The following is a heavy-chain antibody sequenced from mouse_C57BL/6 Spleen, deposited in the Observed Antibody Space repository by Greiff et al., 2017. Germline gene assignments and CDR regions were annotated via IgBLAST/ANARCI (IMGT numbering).Heavy chain of an antibody. Sequence: EVNVVESGGGLVKPGGSLKLSCAASGFTFSDYGMHWVRQAPETGLEWVAYISSGSSTIYYADKVKGRFTISRDNAKNTLFLQMNSLRSEDTAMYYCASAVTTVYYFDYWGQGTTLTVSS. CDR2: ISSGSSTI. V-gene: IGHV5-17*01. CDR1: GFTFSDYG. D-gene: IGHD2-2*01. J-gene: IGHJ2*01. CDR3: ASAVTTVYYFDY.